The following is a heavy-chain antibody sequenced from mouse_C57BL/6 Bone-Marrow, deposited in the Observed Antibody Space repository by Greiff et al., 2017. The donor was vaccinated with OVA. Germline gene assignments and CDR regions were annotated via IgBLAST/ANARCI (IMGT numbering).Heavy chain of an antibody. Sequence: QVQLQQSGAELVRPGASVTLSCKASGYTFTDYEMHWVKQTPVHGLEWIGAIDPETGGTAYNQKFKGKAILTADKSSSTAYMELRSLTSEDSAVYYCTNYGNVLAMDYWGQGTSVTGSS. CDR1: GYTFTDYE. D-gene: IGHD2-1*01. V-gene: IGHV1-15*01. CDR2: IDPETGGT. J-gene: IGHJ4*01. CDR3: TNYGNVLAMDY.